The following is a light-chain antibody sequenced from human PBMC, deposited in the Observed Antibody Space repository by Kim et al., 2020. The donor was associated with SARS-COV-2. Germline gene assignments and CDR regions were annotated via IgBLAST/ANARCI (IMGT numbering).Light chain of an antibody. CDR1: HDIGNY. Sequence: SASLGDRVNITGQASHDIGNYVNWYQQKPGEAPGLLIYDVSNLETGVPSRFSGSGSGTVFTLTITSLQPGDLATYSCQQYDSLPVTFGGGTKVDIK. CDR2: DVS. V-gene: IGKV1-33*01. J-gene: IGKJ4*01. CDR3: QQYDSLPVT.